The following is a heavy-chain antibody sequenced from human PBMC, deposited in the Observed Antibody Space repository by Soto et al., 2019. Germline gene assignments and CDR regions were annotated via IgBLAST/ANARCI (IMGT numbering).Heavy chain of an antibody. D-gene: IGHD2-8*01. CDR3: ARYAIDV. J-gene: IGHJ6*02. CDR2: VWYDGSNK. V-gene: IGHV3-33*01. CDR1: GFTFSSYG. Sequence: QVQLVESGGGVVQPGRSLRLSCAASGFTFSSYGIHWVRQAPGKGLDWVAVVWYDGSNKYYADSVKGRFTISRDNSKNTLYLQMNSLRAEDTAVYYCARYAIDVWGQGTTVTVSS.